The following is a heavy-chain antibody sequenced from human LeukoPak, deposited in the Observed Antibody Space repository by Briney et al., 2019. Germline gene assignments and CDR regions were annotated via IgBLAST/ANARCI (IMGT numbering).Heavy chain of an antibody. V-gene: IGHV4-59*12. CDR1: GGSISSYY. CDR3: ARDSLGRGFDP. CDR2: IYYSGST. Sequence: SETLSLTCTVSGGSISSYYWSWIRQPPGKGLEWIGYIYYSGSTNYNPSLKSRVTISVDTSKNQFSLKLSSVTAADTAVYYCARDSLGRGFDPWGQGTLVTVSS. D-gene: IGHD3-10*01. J-gene: IGHJ5*02.